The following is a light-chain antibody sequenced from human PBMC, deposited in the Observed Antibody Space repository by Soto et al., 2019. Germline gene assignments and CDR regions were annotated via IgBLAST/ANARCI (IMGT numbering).Light chain of an antibody. Sequence: QSALTQPPSASGSPGQSVTISCTGTSSDIGGYDYVSWYQQHPGKAPRLVIYEVTKRPSGVPDRFSGSKSGNTASLTVSGLQAEDETHYYCSSYAGSNNWVFGGGTKLTVL. CDR2: EVT. J-gene: IGLJ3*02. CDR1: SSDIGGYDY. V-gene: IGLV2-8*01. CDR3: SSYAGSNNWV.